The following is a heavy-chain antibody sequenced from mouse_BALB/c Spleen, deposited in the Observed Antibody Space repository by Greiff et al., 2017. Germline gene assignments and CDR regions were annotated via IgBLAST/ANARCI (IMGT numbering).Heavy chain of an antibody. Sequence: EVKLQESGGGLVQPGGSLKLSCAASGFDFSRYWMSWVRQAPGKGLEWIGEINPDSSTINYTPSLKDKFIISRDNAKNTLYLQMSKVRSEYTALYYVARPDYGNSWFAYWGQGTLVTVSA. J-gene: IGHJ3*01. CDR2: INPDSSTI. V-gene: IGHV4-1*02. CDR3: ARPDYGNSWFAY. CDR1: GFDFSRYW. D-gene: IGHD2-1*01.